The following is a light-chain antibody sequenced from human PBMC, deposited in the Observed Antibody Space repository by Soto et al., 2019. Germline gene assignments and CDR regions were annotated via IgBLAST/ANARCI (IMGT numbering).Light chain of an antibody. Sequence: EIVLTQSPGTLSLSPGERATLSCTASQSVTSSYLAWYQQKPGQAPRLLIYGASSRATGIPDRFSGSGSGTDFTLTISRLGPEDFAVYYCQQYGSSPPWTFGQGTKVDIK. CDR2: GAS. CDR1: QSVTSSY. CDR3: QQYGSSPPWT. J-gene: IGKJ1*01. V-gene: IGKV3-20*01.